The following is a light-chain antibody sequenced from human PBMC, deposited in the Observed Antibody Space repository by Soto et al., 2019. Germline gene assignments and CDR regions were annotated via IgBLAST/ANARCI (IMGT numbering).Light chain of an antibody. V-gene: IGKV3-15*01. Sequence: IVMTQSPATLSVSPGERATLSCRASQSLDNKLAWYQQKPGQAPRLLIYAVSTRATGIPARFSGSGSGTDFTLTISSLQSEDFAVYYCQQYNNRPTFGHGTKVNIK. CDR2: AVS. CDR1: QSLDNK. J-gene: IGKJ3*01. CDR3: QQYNNRPT.